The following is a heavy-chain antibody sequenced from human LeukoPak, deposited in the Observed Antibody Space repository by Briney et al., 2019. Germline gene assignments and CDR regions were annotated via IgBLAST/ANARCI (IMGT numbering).Heavy chain of an antibody. V-gene: IGHV4-59*01. J-gene: IGHJ4*02. CDR3: ARGDIVGATYDY. CDR1: GGSISSYY. Sequence: SETLSLTCTVSGGSISSYYWSWIRQPPGKGLEWIGNIYYSGSTNYNPSLKSRVTISVDTSKNQFSLKLSSVTAADTAVYYCARGDIVGATYDYWGQGTLVTVSS. CDR2: IYYSGST. D-gene: IGHD1-26*01.